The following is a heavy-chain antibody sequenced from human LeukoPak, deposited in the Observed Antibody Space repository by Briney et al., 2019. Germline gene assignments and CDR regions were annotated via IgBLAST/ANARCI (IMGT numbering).Heavy chain of an antibody. CDR3: AKLTGDFDY. CDR1: GFTFSTYG. V-gene: IGHV3-30*02. D-gene: IGHD7-27*01. J-gene: IGHJ4*02. CDR2: IWYDGSNK. Sequence: EPGGSLRLSCAASGFTFSTYGMHWVRQAPGKGLEWVAVIWYDGSNKYYADSVKGRFTISRDNSKNTLYLQMNSLRAEDTAVYYCAKLTGDFDYWGQGTLVTVSS.